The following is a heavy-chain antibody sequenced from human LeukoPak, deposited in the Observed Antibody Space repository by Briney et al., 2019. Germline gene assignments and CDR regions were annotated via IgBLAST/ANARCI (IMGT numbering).Heavy chain of an antibody. CDR1: RYTFTGYY. V-gene: IGHV1-2*02. Sequence: ASVKVSCKASRYTFTGYYMHWVRQAPGQGLEWMGWINPNSGGTDSAQKFQGRVTMTRDTSISTAYMELSRLRSDDTAVYYCARDTLTTVTTRGYYYYYMDVWGKGTTVTVSS. J-gene: IGHJ6*03. CDR3: ARDTLTTVTTRGYYYYYMDV. CDR2: INPNSGGT. D-gene: IGHD4-17*01.